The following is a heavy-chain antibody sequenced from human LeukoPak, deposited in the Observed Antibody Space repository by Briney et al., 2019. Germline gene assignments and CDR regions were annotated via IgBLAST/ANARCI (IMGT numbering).Heavy chain of an antibody. CDR1: GGSISSYY. J-gene: IGHJ5*02. V-gene: IGHV4-59*01. CDR2: IYYSGST. D-gene: IGHD2-2*01. Sequence: SKTLSLTCTVSGGSISSYYWSWIRQPPGKGLEWIGYIYYSGSTNYNPSLKSRVTISVDTSKNQFSLKLSSVTAADTAVFYCARALVVPAAPFDPWGQGTLVTVSS. CDR3: ARALVVPAAPFDP.